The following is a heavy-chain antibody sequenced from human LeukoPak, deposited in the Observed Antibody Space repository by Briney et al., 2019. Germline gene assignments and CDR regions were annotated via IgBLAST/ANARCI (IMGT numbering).Heavy chain of an antibody. CDR3: ATAGDYGGAFDI. D-gene: IGHD4-23*01. J-gene: IGHJ3*02. CDR2: FDPEDGET. Sequence: ASVKVSCKVSGYTLTELSMHWVRQAPGKGLEWMGGFDPEDGETIYAQKFQGRVTMTEDTSTDTAYMELSSLRSEDTAVYYCATAGDYGGAFDIWGQGTMVTVSS. CDR1: GYTLTELS. V-gene: IGHV1-24*01.